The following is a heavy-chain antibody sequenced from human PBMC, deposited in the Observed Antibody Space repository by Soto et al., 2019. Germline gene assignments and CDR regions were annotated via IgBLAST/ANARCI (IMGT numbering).Heavy chain of an antibody. V-gene: IGHV6-1*01. CDR2: TYYRSKWYN. Sequence: QVQLQQSGPGLVKPSQTLSLTCAISGDSVSSNSAAWNWIRQSPSRGLEWLGRTYYRSKWYNDYAVSVKSRITINPDTSKNQFSLQLNSVTPEDTAVYYCARGVLWFGESLYYYYYMDVWGKGTTVTVSS. CDR1: GDSVSSNSAA. J-gene: IGHJ6*03. CDR3: ARGVLWFGESLYYYYYMDV. D-gene: IGHD3-10*01.